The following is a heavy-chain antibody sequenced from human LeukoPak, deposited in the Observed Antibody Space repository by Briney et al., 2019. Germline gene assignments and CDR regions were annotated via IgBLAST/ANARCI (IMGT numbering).Heavy chain of an antibody. CDR2: MNPNCGNT. CDR3: ARVGRYCSSTSCSRRYNWFDP. J-gene: IGHJ5*02. V-gene: IGHV1-8*01. D-gene: IGHD2-2*01. Sequence: AAVKVSCKASGYTFTSYDIHWVRQATGQGLEWMGWMNPNCGNTGYAQKFQGRVTMTRNTSISTAYMELSSLRSEDTAVYDCARVGRYCSSTSCSRRYNWFDPWGQGTLVTVSS. CDR1: GYTFTSYD.